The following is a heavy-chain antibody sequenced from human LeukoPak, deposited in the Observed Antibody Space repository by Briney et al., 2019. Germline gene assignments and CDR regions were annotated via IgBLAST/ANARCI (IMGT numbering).Heavy chain of an antibody. CDR1: GYTFSSYY. V-gene: IGHV1-46*01. CDR2: INPSGGST. CDR3: ARDKTMVRGSQCWYFDL. Sequence: ASVKVSCKASGYTFSSYYMQWVRQAPGQGLEWMGIINPSGGSTNYAQKFQGRVTMTTDTSTSTVYMELSRLRSDDTAVYYCARDKTMVRGSQCWYFDLWGRGTLVTVSS. J-gene: IGHJ2*01. D-gene: IGHD3-10*01.